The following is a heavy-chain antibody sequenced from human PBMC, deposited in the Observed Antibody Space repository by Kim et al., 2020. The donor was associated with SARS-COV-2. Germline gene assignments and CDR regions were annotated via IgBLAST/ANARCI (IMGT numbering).Heavy chain of an antibody. Sequence: GGSLRLFCAASGFTFSSYAMHWVRQAPGKGLEWVAVISYDGSNKYYADSVKGRFTISRDNSKNTLYLQMNSLRAEDTAVYYCARDGASGYYVGAYYFDYWGQGTLVTVSS. D-gene: IGHD3-22*01. CDR3: ARDGASGYYVGAYYFDY. J-gene: IGHJ4*02. CDR2: ISYDGSNK. V-gene: IGHV3-30*04. CDR1: GFTFSSYA.